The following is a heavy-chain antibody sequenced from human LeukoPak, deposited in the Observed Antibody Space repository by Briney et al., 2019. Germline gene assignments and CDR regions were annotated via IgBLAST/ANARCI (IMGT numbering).Heavy chain of an antibody. J-gene: IGHJ4*02. CDR2: IYHSGST. CDR1: GGSISSSNW. V-gene: IGHV4-4*02. D-gene: IGHD5-18*01. Sequence: SGTLSLTCAVSGGSISSSNWWSWVRQPPGKGLEWIGEIYHSGSTNYNPSLKSRVTISVDKSKNQFSLKLSSVTAADTAVYYCARSDTAMVQYFDYWGQGTLVTVSS. CDR3: ARSDTAMVQYFDY.